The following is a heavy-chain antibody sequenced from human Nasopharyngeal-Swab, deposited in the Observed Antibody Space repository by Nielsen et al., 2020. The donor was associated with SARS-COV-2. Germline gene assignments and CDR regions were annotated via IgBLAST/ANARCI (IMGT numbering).Heavy chain of an antibody. Sequence: GESLKISCAASGFTFSDYYMAWVRQAPGKGLEWVAVISYDGSNKYYADSAKGRFTISRDNSKNTLYLQMNSLRAEDTAVYYCARDASGWYIDYWGQGTLVTVSS. CDR2: ISYDGSNK. CDR3: ARDASGWYIDY. J-gene: IGHJ4*02. D-gene: IGHD6-19*01. V-gene: IGHV3-30-3*01. CDR1: GFTFSDYY.